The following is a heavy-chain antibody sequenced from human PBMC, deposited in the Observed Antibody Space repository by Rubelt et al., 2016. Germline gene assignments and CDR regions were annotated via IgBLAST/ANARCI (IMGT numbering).Heavy chain of an antibody. V-gene: IGHV3-48*04. D-gene: IGHD6-19*01. CDR2: INSGASSI. CDR3: AKDSGDSSGWYD. J-gene: IGHJ4*02. Sequence: GGSLRLSCAASGFTFSNYAMHWVRQAPGKGLEWVSYINSGASSIYYADSVTGRFTISRDNAKNSVYLQMNSLRVEDTAVYYCAKDSGDSSGWYDWGQGTLVTVSS. CDR1: GFTFSNYA.